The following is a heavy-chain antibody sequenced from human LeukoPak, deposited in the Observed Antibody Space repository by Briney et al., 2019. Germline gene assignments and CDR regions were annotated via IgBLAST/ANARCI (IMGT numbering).Heavy chain of an antibody. CDR3: ARGAYYYGSGSYYIRGWFDP. CDR1: GGSISSYY. D-gene: IGHD3-10*01. Sequence: PSETLSLTCAVSGGSISSYYWGWIRQSPGKGLEWIGHIYYSGSTNYNPSLKSRVTISVDTSKNQFSLKLSSVTAADTAVYYCARGAYYYGSGSYYIRGWFDPWGQGTLVTVSS. V-gene: IGHV4-59*12. CDR2: IYYSGST. J-gene: IGHJ5*02.